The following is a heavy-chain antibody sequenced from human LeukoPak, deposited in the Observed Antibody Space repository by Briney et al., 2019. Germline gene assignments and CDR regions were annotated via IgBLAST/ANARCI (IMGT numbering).Heavy chain of an antibody. V-gene: IGHV3-21*01. CDR1: GFTFSSYS. J-gene: IGHJ3*02. CDR3: ARAPGKDDAFDI. CDR2: ISSSSSYI. Sequence: GGSLRLSCAASGFTFSSYSMNWVRQAPGKGLEWVSSISSSSSYIYYADSVKGRFTISRDNAKNSLYLQMNSLRAEDTAVYYCARAPGKDDAFDIWGQGTMVTVSS.